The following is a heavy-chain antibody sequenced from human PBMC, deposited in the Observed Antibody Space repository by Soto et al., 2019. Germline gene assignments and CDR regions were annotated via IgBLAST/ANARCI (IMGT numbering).Heavy chain of an antibody. V-gene: IGHV4-31*03. CDR1: SGSISSGTYY. J-gene: IGHJ5*02. Sequence: PSETLSLTCTVSSGSISSGTYYWSWIRQQPGKGLEWIGYTYYSGSFDYSGSTYYNPSLKSRAIISLDTSKNQFSLRLSSVSAADTAVYFCARDTGSLGVDPWGQGILVTVSS. CDR2: TYYSGSFDYSGST. CDR3: ARDTGSLGVDP. D-gene: IGHD1-26*01.